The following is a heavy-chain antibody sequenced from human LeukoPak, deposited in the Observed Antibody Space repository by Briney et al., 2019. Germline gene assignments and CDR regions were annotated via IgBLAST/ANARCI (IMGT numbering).Heavy chain of an antibody. CDR3: ARDIYYDILTGYPPPPDH. D-gene: IGHD3-9*01. V-gene: IGHV1-69*04. CDR1: GGTFSSYA. CDR2: IIPILGIA. Sequence: SVKVSCKASGGTFSSYAISWVRQAPGQGLEWMGRIIPILGIANYAQKFQGRVTITADKSTSTAYMELSSLRSEDTAVYYCARDIYYDILTGYPPPPDHWGQGTLVTVSS. J-gene: IGHJ4*02.